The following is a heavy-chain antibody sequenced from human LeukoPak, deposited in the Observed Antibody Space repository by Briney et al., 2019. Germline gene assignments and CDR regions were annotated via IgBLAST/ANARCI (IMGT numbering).Heavy chain of an antibody. CDR1: GFTFSGHW. Sequence: GGSLRLSCAVSGFTFSGHWMFWVRQAPGKGLEWVSSTNSDGSSRGYTDSVRGRFIISRDNSKNTLYLQMNSLRVEDTAVYYCARVGGHWGQGTLVTVSS. D-gene: IGHD3-10*01. J-gene: IGHJ4*02. V-gene: IGHV3-74*01. CDR2: TNSDGSSR. CDR3: ARVGGH.